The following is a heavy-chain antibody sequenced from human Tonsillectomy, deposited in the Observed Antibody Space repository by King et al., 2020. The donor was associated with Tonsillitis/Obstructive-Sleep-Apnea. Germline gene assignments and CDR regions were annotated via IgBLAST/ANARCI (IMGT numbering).Heavy chain of an antibody. J-gene: IGHJ4*02. CDR1: GGSFSAYY. D-gene: IGHD2-2*01. V-gene: IGHV4-34*01. Sequence: VQLPQWGAGLLKPSETLSLTCAVYGGSFSAYYWSWLRQYSGKGLEWIGEINHSGGTNYKPSLKSRVTISVDTSKNQFSLKLSSVTAADTAVYYCARELLYCSSTSCSPGAFDYWGQGTLVTVSS. CDR3: ARELLYCSSTSCSPGAFDY. CDR2: INHSGGT.